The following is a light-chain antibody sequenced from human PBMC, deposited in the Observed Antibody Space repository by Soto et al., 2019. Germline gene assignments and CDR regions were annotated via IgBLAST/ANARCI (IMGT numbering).Light chain of an antibody. V-gene: IGKV3-11*01. Sequence: EIVLTQSPATLSLSPGERATLSCRASQSLSSYLAWYQQKRGQAPRLLIYDASKRATGIPARFSGSGSGTDTPLSISSLEPEAFAVYYCQQRSDWPLTFGGGTKVELK. CDR3: QQRSDWPLT. J-gene: IGKJ4*01. CDR1: QSLSSY. CDR2: DAS.